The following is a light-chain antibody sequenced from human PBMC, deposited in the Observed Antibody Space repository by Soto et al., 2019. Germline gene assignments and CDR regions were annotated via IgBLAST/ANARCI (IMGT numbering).Light chain of an antibody. Sequence: PLSCWASQSVSSRSLAWYQHKPAQAPRLLMYGASVRATGIPDRFSGSASGTDFTLTITGLEPEDCAVYYCHQSLISPYTFGQGTNLEIK. CDR2: GAS. J-gene: IGKJ2*01. CDR3: HQSLISPYT. CDR1: QSVSSRS. V-gene: IGKV3-20*01.